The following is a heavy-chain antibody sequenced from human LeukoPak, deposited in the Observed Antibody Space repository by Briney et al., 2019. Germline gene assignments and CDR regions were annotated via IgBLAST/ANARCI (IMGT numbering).Heavy chain of an antibody. D-gene: IGHD5-24*01. CDR1: GFIFSSYE. Sequence: PRGSLRLSCGASGFIFSSYEMNWVRQAPGEGLEWVSYISGSGATTYYADSVKGRFTISRDNAKNSLSLQMNSLRAEDTAVYYCARAKMATGGGIFDYWGQGALVTVSS. CDR2: ISGSGATT. CDR3: ARAKMATGGGIFDY. J-gene: IGHJ4*02. V-gene: IGHV3-48*03.